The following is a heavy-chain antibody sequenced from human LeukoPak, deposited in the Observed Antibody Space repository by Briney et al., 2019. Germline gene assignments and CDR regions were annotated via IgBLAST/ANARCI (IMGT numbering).Heavy chain of an antibody. CDR3: ARPAGGDGYGDPRPY. J-gene: IGHJ4*02. V-gene: IGHV3-21*01. D-gene: IGHD4-17*01. Sequence: PGGSLRLSCAAPGFTFSSYRMNWVRQAPGKGLEWVSSISSSSSYIYYADSVKGRFTISRDNAKNSLYLQMNSLRAEDTAVYYCARPAGGDGYGDPRPYWGQGTLVTVSS. CDR2: ISSSSSYI. CDR1: GFTFSSYR.